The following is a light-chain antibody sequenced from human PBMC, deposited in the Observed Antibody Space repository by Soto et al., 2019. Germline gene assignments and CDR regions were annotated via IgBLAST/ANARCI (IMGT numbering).Light chain of an antibody. CDR2: GNN. J-gene: IGLJ1*01. Sequence: QSVLTQPPSVSGAPGQRVTISCTGGTSNFGAGYDVHWYQQLPGTAPKLLIYGNNNRPSGVPDRFSGSRSGTSASLAITGLQAEDEADYYCQSYDSSMSGYVFGTGTKVTVL. V-gene: IGLV1-40*01. CDR1: TSNFGAGYD. CDR3: QSYDSSMSGYV.